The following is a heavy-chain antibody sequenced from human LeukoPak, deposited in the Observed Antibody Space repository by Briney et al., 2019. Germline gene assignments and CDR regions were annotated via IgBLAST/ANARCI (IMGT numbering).Heavy chain of an antibody. J-gene: IGHJ4*02. CDR1: GGTFSSYA. D-gene: IGHD1-7*01. CDR3: ARVHAYCGTSTTSCLDY. CDR2: ISAYNGNT. Sequence: GSSVKVSCKASGGTFSSYAISWVRQAPGQGLEWMGWISAYNGNTDYAQKFQGRITMTTDTSTSRADMELRSLRSDDTAVYYCARVHAYCGTSTTSCLDYWGQGTLVTVSS. V-gene: IGHV1-18*01.